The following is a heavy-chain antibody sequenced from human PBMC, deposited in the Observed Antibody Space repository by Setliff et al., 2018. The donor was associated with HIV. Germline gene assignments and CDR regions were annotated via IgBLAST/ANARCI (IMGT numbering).Heavy chain of an antibody. J-gene: IGHJ4*02. D-gene: IGHD2-21*02. CDR2: MNQSGTT. V-gene: IGHV4-34*01. CDR1: GTSFSDHY. Sequence: SETLSLTCSVYGTSFSDHYWSWVRQTPGKGLEWIGEMNQSGTTNYNPSLKSRVTMSIDTSERQFSLRLTSVTAADTAVYYCVRWYYCVSGACYRADYWGQGTMVTVSS. CDR3: VRWYYCVSGACYRADY.